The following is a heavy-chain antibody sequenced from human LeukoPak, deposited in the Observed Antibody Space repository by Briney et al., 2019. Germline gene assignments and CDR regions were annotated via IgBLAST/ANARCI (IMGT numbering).Heavy chain of an antibody. Sequence: PGESLTLSCAASGFTFSDYYMSWIRQAPGKGPEWLTYIGDSGSIMSYADSVRGRFTISRDNAKNSLSLQMTSLRAEDTAVYYCARGLAYCGGDCSRPAGWLDPWGQGTLVTVSS. CDR3: ARGLAYCGGDCSRPAGWLDP. J-gene: IGHJ5*02. D-gene: IGHD2-21*02. CDR2: IGDSGSIM. CDR1: GFTFSDYY. V-gene: IGHV3-11*01.